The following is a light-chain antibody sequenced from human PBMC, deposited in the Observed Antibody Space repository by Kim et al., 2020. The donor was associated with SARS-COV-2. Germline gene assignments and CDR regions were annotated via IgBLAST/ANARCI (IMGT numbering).Light chain of an antibody. J-gene: IGLJ3*02. CDR2: RNN. V-gene: IGLV10-54*04. CDR1: SNNVGFQG. CDR3: SAWDSSPTGWV. Sequence: QAGLTQPPSVSKDLRQTATLTCTGNSNNVGFQGAVWLQQHQGHPPQLLSYRNNKRPSGISERFSASRSGNTASLTITGLQPEDEADYYCSAWDSSPTGWVFGGGTQLTVL.